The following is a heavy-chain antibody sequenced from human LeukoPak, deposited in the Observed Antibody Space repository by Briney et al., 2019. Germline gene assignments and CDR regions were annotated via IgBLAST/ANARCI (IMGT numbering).Heavy chain of an antibody. CDR1: GFTFSSYW. CDR3: ASWGGWNYYYYYYMDV. Sequence: GGSLRLSCAASGFTFSSYWMSWVRQAPGKGLEWVSAISGSGGSTYYADSVKGRFTISRDNSKNTLYLQMNSLRAEDTAVYYCASWGGWNYYYYYYMDVWGKGTTVTVSS. CDR2: ISGSGGST. D-gene: IGHD6-19*01. V-gene: IGHV3-23*01. J-gene: IGHJ6*03.